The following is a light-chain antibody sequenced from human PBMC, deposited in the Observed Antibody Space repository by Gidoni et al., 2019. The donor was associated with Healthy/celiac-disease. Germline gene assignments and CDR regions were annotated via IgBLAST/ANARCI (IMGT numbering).Light chain of an antibody. CDR3: CSYAGSYTFV. V-gene: IGLV2-11*01. Sequence: QSALTQPRSVSGSPGQSVTNSCTGTSSDFGGYTYFSWYQQHPGNAPQLMIYDVSKRPSGVPDRFAGSKSGNTASLTISGLQAEDEADYYCCSYAGSYTFVFGGGTKLTV. CDR1: SSDFGGYTY. J-gene: IGLJ2*01. CDR2: DVS.